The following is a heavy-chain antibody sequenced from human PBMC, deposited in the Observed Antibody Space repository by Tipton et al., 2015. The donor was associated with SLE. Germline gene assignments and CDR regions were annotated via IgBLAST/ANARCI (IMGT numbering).Heavy chain of an antibody. CDR3: ASRRRNYDFWGGPAYGS. CDR1: GGSFSGYY. V-gene: IGHV4-34*01. Sequence: TLSLTYAVYGGSFSGYYWSWIRQPPGKGLEWIGEINHSGITKYNPSLKSRVTISVDTSKNQFSLKLTSVTAADTAGYYCASRRRNYDFWGGPAYGSWGQGTLVTVSS. D-gene: IGHD3-3*01. CDR2: INHSGIT. J-gene: IGHJ5*02.